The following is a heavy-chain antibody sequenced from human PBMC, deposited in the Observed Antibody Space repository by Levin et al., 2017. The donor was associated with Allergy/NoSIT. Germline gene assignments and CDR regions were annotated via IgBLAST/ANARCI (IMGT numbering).Heavy chain of an antibody. J-gene: IGHJ4*02. V-gene: IGHV4-4*02. CDR3: AVLLRYFDWSHFDY. Sequence: SETLSLTCTVSGDSITTTNWWSWVRQAPGKGPEWIGEIYQTGTTNYNPSLKSRVFISMDKSKNQFSLKVHSVTAADTAVYYCAVLLRYFDWSHFDYWGPGALVTVSS. CDR2: IYQTGTT. D-gene: IGHD3-9*01. CDR1: GDSITTTNW.